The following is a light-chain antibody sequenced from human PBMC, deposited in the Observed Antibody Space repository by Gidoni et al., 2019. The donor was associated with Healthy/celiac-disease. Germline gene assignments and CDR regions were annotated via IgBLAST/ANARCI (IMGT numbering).Light chain of an antibody. CDR3: RSYTSSSTVV. J-gene: IGLJ2*01. CDR1: SSDVGGYNY. Sequence: QSALTQPASVSGSPGQSCTISCTGISSDVGGYNYVSWYQQHQGNAPNLMIYDFSKRPSGVSNRFSGSRSGNTASLTISGLQAEDEADYYCRSYTSSSTVVFGGGTKLTVL. V-gene: IGLV2-14*01. CDR2: DFS.